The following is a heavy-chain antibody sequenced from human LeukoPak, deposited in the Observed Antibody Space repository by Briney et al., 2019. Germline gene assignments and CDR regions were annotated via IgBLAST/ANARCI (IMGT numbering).Heavy chain of an antibody. CDR2: IRYDGSNK. J-gene: IGHJ2*01. V-gene: IGHV3-30*02. CDR3: ARVGTGSWYFDL. Sequence: GSLRLSCAASGFTFSSYGMHWVRQAPGKGLEWVAFIRYDGSNKYYADSVKGRFTISRDNAKNTVYLQMNSLRAEDTAVYYCARVGTGSWYFDLWGRGTLVTFSS. D-gene: IGHD3-10*01. CDR1: GFTFSSYG.